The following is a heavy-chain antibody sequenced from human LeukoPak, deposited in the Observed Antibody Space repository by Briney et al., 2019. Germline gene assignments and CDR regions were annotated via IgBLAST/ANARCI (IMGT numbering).Heavy chain of an antibody. J-gene: IGHJ4*02. D-gene: IGHD3-22*01. Sequence: PGGSLRLSCAASGFTFDDYAMHWVRQAPGKGLEWVSGISWNSGSIGYADSVRGRFTISRDNAKNSLYLQMNSLRAEDTALYYWSKGDDNSGYYPRVDYWGQGTLVTGSS. CDR2: ISWNSGSI. V-gene: IGHV3-9*01. CDR1: GFTFDDYA. CDR3: SKGDDNSGYYPRVDY.